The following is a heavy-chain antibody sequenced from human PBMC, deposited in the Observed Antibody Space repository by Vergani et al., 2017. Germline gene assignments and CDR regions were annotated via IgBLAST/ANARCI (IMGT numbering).Heavy chain of an antibody. D-gene: IGHD2-2*01. CDR2: IRWKSNSI. V-gene: IGHV3-9*01. Sequence: EVKLVESGGTLVQPGRSLRLSCVDSGFTYDEYAMHWVRQAPGKGLEWVAGIRWKSNSIGYADSVRGRFTISRDKARNTLFLQMNSLRDEDTALYYCVRDCGDKTAASASWGQGTLVTVSS. CDR3: VRDCGDKTAASAS. J-gene: IGHJ5*02. CDR1: GFTYDEYA.